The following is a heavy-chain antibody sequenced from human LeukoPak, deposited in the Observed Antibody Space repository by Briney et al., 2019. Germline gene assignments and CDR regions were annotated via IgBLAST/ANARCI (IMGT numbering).Heavy chain of an antibody. D-gene: IGHD7-27*01. J-gene: IGHJ6*03. Sequence: ASVKVSCKASGGTLSSYAISWVRQAPGQGLEWMGGIIPIFGTANYAQKFQGRVTITADESTSTAYMELSSLRSEDTAVSDCARGLLTRAERPRYYYYMDVWGKGITVTVSS. CDR2: IIPIFGTA. V-gene: IGHV1-69*13. CDR1: GGTLSSYA. CDR3: ARGLLTRAERPRYYYYMDV.